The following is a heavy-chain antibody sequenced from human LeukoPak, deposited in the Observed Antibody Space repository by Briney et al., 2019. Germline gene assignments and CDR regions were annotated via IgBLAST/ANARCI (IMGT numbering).Heavy chain of an antibody. D-gene: IGHD4-23*01. CDR2: INPSGGGT. CDR1: GYTFTSYY. V-gene: IGHV1-46*01. J-gene: IGHJ4*02. Sequence: ASVKVSCKASGYTFTSYYMHWVRQAPGQGLEWMGIINPSGGGTSYAQKFQGRVTMTRDTSTSTVYMELSSLRSEDTAVYYCARVGYGGTYFDYWGQGTLVTVSS. CDR3: ARVGYGGTYFDY.